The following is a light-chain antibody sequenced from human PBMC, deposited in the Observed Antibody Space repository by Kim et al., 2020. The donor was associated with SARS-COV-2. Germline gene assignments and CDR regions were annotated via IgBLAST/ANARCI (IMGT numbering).Light chain of an antibody. V-gene: IGLV2-14*03. CDR3: SSYTSSSTLV. CDR1: SSDVGGYNY. J-gene: IGLJ2*01. Sequence: GQAITISCTGTSSDVGGYNYVSWYQQHPGKDPKIMIYDVSNRPSGGSNRFSGSKSGNAASLTISGLQAEDEADYYCSSYTSSSTLVFGGGTQLTVL. CDR2: DVS.